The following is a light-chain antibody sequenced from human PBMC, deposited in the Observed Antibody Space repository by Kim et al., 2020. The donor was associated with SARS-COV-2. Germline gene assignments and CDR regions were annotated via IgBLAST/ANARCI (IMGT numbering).Light chain of an antibody. CDR1: QSVSSSY. Sequence: EIELTQSPGTLSLSPGERATLSCRASQSVSSSYLAWYQQKPGQAPRLLIYGASSRATGIPDRFSGSGSGTDFPLTISSLEPEDFAVYSCQQNGSSPYTFGQGPNLEI. V-gene: IGKV3-20*01. CDR3: QQNGSSPYT. CDR2: GAS. J-gene: IGKJ2*01.